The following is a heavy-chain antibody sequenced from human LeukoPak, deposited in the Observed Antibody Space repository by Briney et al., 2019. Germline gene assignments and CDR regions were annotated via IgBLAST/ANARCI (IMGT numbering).Heavy chain of an antibody. CDR2: IYSDNT. J-gene: IGHJ5*02. Sequence: GGSLRLSCTVSGFTVSSNSMSWVRQAPGKGLEWVSFIYSDNTHYSDSVKGRFTISRDNSKNTLYLQMNSLRAEDTAVYYCAKRPSIIVGVSNWFDPWGQGTLVTVSS. V-gene: IGHV3-53*01. D-gene: IGHD1-26*01. CDR1: GFTVSSNS. CDR3: AKRPSIIVGVSNWFDP.